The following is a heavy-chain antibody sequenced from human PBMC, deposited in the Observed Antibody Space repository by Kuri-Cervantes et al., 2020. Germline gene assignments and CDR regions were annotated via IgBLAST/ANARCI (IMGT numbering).Heavy chain of an antibody. V-gene: IGHV3-33*08. CDR2: IWYDGSNK. CDR1: GFTFSSYS. D-gene: IGHD3-10*01. CDR3: ARGRYYYGSGSYYKDYGMDV. J-gene: IGHJ6*02. Sequence: GESLKISCAASGFTFSSYSMNWVRQAPGKGLEWVAVIWYDGSNKYYADSVKGRFTISRDNSKNTLYLQMNSLRAEDTAVNYCARGRYYYGSGSYYKDYGMDVWGQGTTVTVSS.